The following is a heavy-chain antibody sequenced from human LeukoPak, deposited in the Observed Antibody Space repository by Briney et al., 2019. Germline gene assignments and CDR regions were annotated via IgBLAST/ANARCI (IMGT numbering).Heavy chain of an antibody. CDR1: GFTFSSYG. CDR3: AKDGNYDFWSGYPAPSDY. CDR2: IRYDGSNK. J-gene: IGHJ4*02. D-gene: IGHD3-3*01. Sequence: GGSLRLSCAASGFTFSSYGMHWVRQAPGKGLEWVAFIRYDGSNKYYADSVKGRFTISRDNSKNTLYLQMSSLRAEDTAVYYCAKDGNYDFWSGYPAPSDYWGQGTLVTVSS. V-gene: IGHV3-30*02.